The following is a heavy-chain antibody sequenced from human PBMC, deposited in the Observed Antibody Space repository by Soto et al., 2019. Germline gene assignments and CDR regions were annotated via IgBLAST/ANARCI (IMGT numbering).Heavy chain of an antibody. Sequence: EMQLVESGGGLGQHGGSLRLSCAASGFTFTNYWMQWVRQAPGKGLVWVSRINSDGSSTSHADSVKGRFTISRDNAKNTLYLQMSSLRAEDTAVYYCARPQYLPDDVFDVWGRGTVVTVSS. D-gene: IGHD2-2*01. CDR3: ARPQYLPDDVFDV. CDR2: INSDGSST. CDR1: GFTFTNYW. J-gene: IGHJ3*01. V-gene: IGHV3-74*01.